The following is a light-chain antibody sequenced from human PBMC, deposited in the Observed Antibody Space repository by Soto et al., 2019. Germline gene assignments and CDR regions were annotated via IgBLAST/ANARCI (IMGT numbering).Light chain of an antibody. CDR3: QHSYSTPPWT. Sequence: DIQMTQSPSSLSASVGDRVTITCRASQSISSYLNWYQQKPGKAPKLLIYAASSLQSGVPSRFSGSGSGTDLTLTISSLQPEDFATYYCQHSYSTPPWTFGQGTKVDIK. V-gene: IGKV1-39*01. J-gene: IGKJ1*01. CDR2: AAS. CDR1: QSISSY.